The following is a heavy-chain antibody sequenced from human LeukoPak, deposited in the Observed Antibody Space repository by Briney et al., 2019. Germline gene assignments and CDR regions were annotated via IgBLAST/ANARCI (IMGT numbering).Heavy chain of an antibody. CDR2: INHSGST. Sequence: PSETLSLTCAVYGGSFSGYYWGWIRQPPGKGLEWIGEINHSGSTNYNPSLKSRVTISVDTSKNQFSLKLSSVTAADTAVYYCARGPQYDILTGYYLDYWGQGTLVTVSS. CDR1: GGSFSGYY. CDR3: ARGPQYDILTGYYLDY. J-gene: IGHJ4*02. V-gene: IGHV4-34*01. D-gene: IGHD3-9*01.